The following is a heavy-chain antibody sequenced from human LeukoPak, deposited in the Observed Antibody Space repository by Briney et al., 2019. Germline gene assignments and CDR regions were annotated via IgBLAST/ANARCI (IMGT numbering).Heavy chain of an antibody. D-gene: IGHD2-21*02. CDR1: GFTFSSYW. V-gene: IGHV3-74*01. Sequence: GGSLRLSCAASGFTFSSYWMHWVRQAPGKGLGWVSRINSDGSSTSYADSVKGRFTISRDNAKDTLYLQMNSLRAEDTAVYYCAATASYNWFDPWGQGTLVTVSS. CDR3: AATASYNWFDP. CDR2: INSDGSST. J-gene: IGHJ5*02.